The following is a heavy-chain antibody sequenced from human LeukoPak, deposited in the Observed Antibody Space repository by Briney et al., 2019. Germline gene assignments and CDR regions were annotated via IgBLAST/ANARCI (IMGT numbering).Heavy chain of an antibody. CDR1: GGSISSSSYY. J-gene: IGHJ6*02. Sequence: SETLSLTCTVSGGSISSSSYYWGWIRQPPGKGLEWIGSIYYSGSTYYNPSLKSRVTISVDTHKNQFSLKLSSVTAADTAVYYCASPKDYYYYGMDVWGQGTTVTVSS. CDR2: IYYSGST. V-gene: IGHV4-39*01. CDR3: ASPKDYYYYGMDV.